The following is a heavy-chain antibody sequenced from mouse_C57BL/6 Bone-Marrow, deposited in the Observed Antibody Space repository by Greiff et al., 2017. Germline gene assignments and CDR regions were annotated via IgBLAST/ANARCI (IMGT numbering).Heavy chain of an antibody. CDR1: GYTFTSYW. CDR3: ARLGGIPISITTVVDY. Sequence: VQLQQPGAELVKPGASVKMSCKASGYTFTSYWITWVKQRPGQGLEWIGDIYPGSGSTNYNEKFKSEATLTVDTSSSTAYMQLSSLTSEDSAVYYCARLGGIPISITTVVDYWGQGTTLTVSS. V-gene: IGHV1-55*01. D-gene: IGHD1-1*01. CDR2: IYPGSGST. J-gene: IGHJ2*01.